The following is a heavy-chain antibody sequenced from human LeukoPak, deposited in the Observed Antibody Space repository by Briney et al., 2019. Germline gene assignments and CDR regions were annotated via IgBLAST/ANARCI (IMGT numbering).Heavy chain of an antibody. CDR2: IRATDGTT. CDR3: ARDWIDDNSGIDY. J-gene: IGHJ4*02. Sequence: PGGSLRLSCSASGFTFSSFAMSWVRQSPGQGLEWVSAIRATDGTTYYADSVRGRFTVSRDNSKNILFLRMNSLRDEDTAIYYCARDWIDDNSGIDYWGQGTLVTVSS. CDR1: GFTFSSFA. V-gene: IGHV3-23*01. D-gene: IGHD3-22*01.